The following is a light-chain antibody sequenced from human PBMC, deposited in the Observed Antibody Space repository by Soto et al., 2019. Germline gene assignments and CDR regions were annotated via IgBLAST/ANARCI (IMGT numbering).Light chain of an antibody. CDR2: DVS. CDR3: SSYGGSNNLV. V-gene: IGLV2-8*01. J-gene: IGLJ3*02. Sequence: QSALTQPPSASGSPGQSVTISCTGTSSDVGGYNSVSWYQQHPGKAPKLMIYDVSKRLSGVPDRFSGSKSGNTASLTVSGLQAEDEADYYCSSYGGSNNLVFGGGTKLTVL. CDR1: SSDVGGYNS.